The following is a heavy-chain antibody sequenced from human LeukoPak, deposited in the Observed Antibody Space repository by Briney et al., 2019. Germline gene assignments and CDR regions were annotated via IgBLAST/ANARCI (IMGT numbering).Heavy chain of an antibody. Sequence: QPGGSLRLSCAASGFTFSSYAMSWVRQAPGKGLGWVSVISGSGGNTYYADSVKGRFTISRDNSKNTLYLQMNSLRAEDTAIYCCAKDGKGAPVAGTGYFDYWGQGTLVTVSS. CDR2: ISGSGGNT. CDR3: AKDGKGAPVAGTGYFDY. D-gene: IGHD6-19*01. CDR1: GFTFSSYA. V-gene: IGHV3-23*01. J-gene: IGHJ4*02.